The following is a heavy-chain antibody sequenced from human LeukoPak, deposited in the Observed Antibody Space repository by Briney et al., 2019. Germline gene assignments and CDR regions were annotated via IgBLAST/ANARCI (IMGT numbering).Heavy chain of an antibody. CDR3: AKDDYDSSGPDY. V-gene: IGHV3-30*18. Sequence: GGSLRLSCAASGFTFSSYGMHWVRQAPGKGLEWVAVISYDGSNKYYADSVKGRFTISRDNSENTLFLQMNSLRAEDTAIYYCAKDDYDSSGPDYWGQGTLVTVSS. J-gene: IGHJ4*02. D-gene: IGHD3-22*01. CDR1: GFTFSSYG. CDR2: ISYDGSNK.